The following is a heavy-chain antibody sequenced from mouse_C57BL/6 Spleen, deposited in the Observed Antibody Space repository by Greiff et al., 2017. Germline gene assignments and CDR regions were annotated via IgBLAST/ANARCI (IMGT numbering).Heavy chain of an antibody. CDR1: GYTFTSYW. V-gene: IGHV1-7*01. J-gene: IGHJ2*01. CDR3: ARKGSNWDGGSYFDV. Sequence: QVQLKESGADLAKPGASVKLSCKASGYTFTSYWMPWVKQTPGQGLEWIGYINPSSGYTKYNQQFKDKVTLTAHNSNSTAWLQLRSMTNADYAVYYCARKGSNWDGGSYFDVWGKGTTLTVSS. CDR2: INPSSGYT. D-gene: IGHD4-1*01.